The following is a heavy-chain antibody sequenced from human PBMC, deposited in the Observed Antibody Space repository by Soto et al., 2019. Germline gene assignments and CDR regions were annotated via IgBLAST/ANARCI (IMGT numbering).Heavy chain of an antibody. CDR2: SSVYNGNT. D-gene: IGHD1-26*01. CDR1: GYTFTSYG. Sequence: QVQLVQSGAEVKKPGASVKVSCKASGYTFTSYGISWVRLAPGQGLELMGRSSVYNGNTNYAQKLQRRVTRTTDTSTSTAYMEPTGLRSDGTAVYYWARVVGALGHWFDPWGQGTRVTVSS. CDR3: ARVVGALGHWFDP. J-gene: IGHJ5*02. V-gene: IGHV1-18*01.